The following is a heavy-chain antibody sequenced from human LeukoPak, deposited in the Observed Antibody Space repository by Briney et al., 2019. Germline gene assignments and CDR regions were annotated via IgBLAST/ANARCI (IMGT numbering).Heavy chain of an antibody. J-gene: IGHJ4*02. CDR1: GGSISSGGYY. V-gene: IGHV4-39*07. CDR2: IYYSGST. Sequence: SETLSLTCTVSGGSISSGGYYWSWIRQPPGKGLEWIGSIYYSGSTYYNPSLKSRVTISVDTSKNQFSLKLSSVTAADTAVYYCARGGRVVVPAAMGYWGQGTLVTVSS. D-gene: IGHD2-2*01. CDR3: ARGGRVVVPAAMGY.